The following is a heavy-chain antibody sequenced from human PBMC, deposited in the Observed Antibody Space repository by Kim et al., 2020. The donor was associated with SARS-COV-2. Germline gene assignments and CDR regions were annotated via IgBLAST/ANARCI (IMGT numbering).Heavy chain of an antibody. CDR1: GFTFSNYA. Sequence: GGSLRLSCAASGFTFSNYAMNWVRQAPGKGPEWVSGINDSGGSRYYADSVKGRFTISRDNSKNTVSLQMSSLRVEDTAVYYCAKWRGSRGFSSDRANDHWGQGILVTVSS. CDR3: AKWRGSRGFSSDRANDH. J-gene: IGHJ4*02. CDR2: INDSGGSR. V-gene: IGHV3-23*01. D-gene: IGHD3-3*01.